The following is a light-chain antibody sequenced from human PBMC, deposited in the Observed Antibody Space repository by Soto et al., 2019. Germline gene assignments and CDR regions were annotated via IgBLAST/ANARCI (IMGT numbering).Light chain of an antibody. J-gene: IGKJ4*01. CDR1: QSVSSSY. CDR3: QQYGSSPGT. CDR2: GAS. Sequence: EIVLTQSPGTLSLSPGERATLSCRASQSVSSSYLAWYQQKPGQAPRLLIYGASSRATGIPDRFSGSGSGTDFTLTISRLEPEDFAVYYCQQYGSSPGTFGGGTRWIS. V-gene: IGKV3-20*01.